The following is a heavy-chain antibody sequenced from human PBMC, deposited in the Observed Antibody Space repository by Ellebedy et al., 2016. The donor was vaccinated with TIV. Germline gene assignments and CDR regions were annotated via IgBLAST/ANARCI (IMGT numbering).Heavy chain of an antibody. CDR3: ARLRAMVRVTDYFDY. Sequence: SETLSLTCSVSGDSISSGGYYWSWIRQHPVKGLEWIGHIYYSGSTNYNPSLKSRVTISVDTSKNQFSLKLSSLTAADTAVYYCARLRAMVRVTDYFDYWGQGTLVTVSS. D-gene: IGHD3-10*01. J-gene: IGHJ4*02. CDR1: GDSISSGGYY. V-gene: IGHV4-61*08. CDR2: IYYSGST.